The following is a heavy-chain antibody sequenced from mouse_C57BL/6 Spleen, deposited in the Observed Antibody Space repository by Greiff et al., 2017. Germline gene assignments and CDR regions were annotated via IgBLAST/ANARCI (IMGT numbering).Heavy chain of an antibody. Sequence: EVQRVEPGGGLVKPGGSLKLSCAASGFTFSSYAMSWVRQTPEKRLEWVATISDGGSYTYYPDNVKGRFTISRDNAKNNLYLQMSHLKSEDTAMYYCARVYYGNYGGFAYWGQGTLVTVSA. V-gene: IGHV5-4*01. CDR2: ISDGGSYT. J-gene: IGHJ3*01. CDR1: GFTFSSYA. CDR3: ARVYYGNYGGFAY. D-gene: IGHD2-1*01.